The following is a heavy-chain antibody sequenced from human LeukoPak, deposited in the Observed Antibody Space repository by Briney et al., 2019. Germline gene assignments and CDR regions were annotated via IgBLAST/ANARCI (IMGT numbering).Heavy chain of an antibody. V-gene: IGHV4-39*07. J-gene: IGHJ4*02. CDR2: IYYSGST. CDR1: GGSISSSSYY. Sequence: SETLSLTCTVSGGSISSSSYYWGWIRQPPGKGLEWIGSIYYSGSTNYNPSLKSRVTISVDTSKNQFSLKLSSVTAADTAVYYCARGGGNPLYYDFWSGYSDSEYFDYWGQGTLVTVSS. D-gene: IGHD3-3*01. CDR3: ARGGGNPLYYDFWSGYSDSEYFDY.